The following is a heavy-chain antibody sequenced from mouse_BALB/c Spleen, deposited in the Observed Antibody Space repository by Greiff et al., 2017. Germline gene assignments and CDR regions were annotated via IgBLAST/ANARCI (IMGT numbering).Heavy chain of an antibody. D-gene: IGHD2-4*01. CDR1: GYTFTDYN. V-gene: IGHV1-18*01. CDR3: ARTGGLRQAWFAY. CDR2: INPNNGGT. J-gene: IGHJ3*01. Sequence: EVHLVESGPELVKPGASVKIPCKASGYTFTDYNMDWVKQSHGKSLEWIGDINPNNGGTIYNQKFKGKATLTVDKSSSTAYMELRSLTSEDTAVYYCARTGGLRQAWFAYWGQGTLVTVSA.